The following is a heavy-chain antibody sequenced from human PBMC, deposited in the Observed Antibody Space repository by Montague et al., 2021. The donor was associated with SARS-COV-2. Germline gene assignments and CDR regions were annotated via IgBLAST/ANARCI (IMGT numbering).Heavy chain of an antibody. J-gene: IGHJ4*02. Sequence: SLRLSCAASGFTFSTFWMTWVRQVPGKGLEWVANIKQDGSEKYYMDSVKGRFTISRDNAKNSLYLQLDSLRAEDTAVYYCARGYDSSGYQYWGQGTLATVSS. CDR3: ARGYDSSGYQY. V-gene: IGHV3-7*05. CDR2: IKQDGSEK. CDR1: GFTFSTFW. D-gene: IGHD3-22*01.